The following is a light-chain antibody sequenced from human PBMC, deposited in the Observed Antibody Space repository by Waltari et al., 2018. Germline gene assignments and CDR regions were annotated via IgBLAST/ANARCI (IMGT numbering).Light chain of an antibody. V-gene: IGLV2-14*03. CDR2: DVS. J-gene: IGLJ2*01. Sequence: QSALTQPASVSGSPGQSITIPCTGTSSDVGPYNYVSWYQQHPGKAPKLMIYDVSKRPSGVSNRFSGSKSANTASLTISGLQAEDEADYYCSSYTSSNTLIFGGGTTLTVL. CDR1: SSDVGPYNY. CDR3: SSYTSSNTLI.